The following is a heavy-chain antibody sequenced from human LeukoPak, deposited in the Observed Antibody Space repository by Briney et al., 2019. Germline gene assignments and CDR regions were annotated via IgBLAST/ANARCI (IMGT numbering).Heavy chain of an antibody. CDR1: GGSISSYY. D-gene: IGHD6-19*01. CDR2: IYNSGTT. Sequence: SGTLSLTCTVSGGSISSYYWSWIRQSPGKGLEWIGYIYNSGTTNYNPSLKSRVTISVDTSKNQFSLKLSSVTTADTAVYYCAHGGGYSSAWGQGTLVTVSS. CDR3: AHGGGYSSA. V-gene: IGHV4-59*01. J-gene: IGHJ5*02.